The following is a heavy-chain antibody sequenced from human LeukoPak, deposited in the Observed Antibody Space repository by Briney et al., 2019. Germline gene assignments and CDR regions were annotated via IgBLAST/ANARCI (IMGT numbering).Heavy chain of an antibody. D-gene: IGHD6-13*01. CDR1: GGSMNSADYY. J-gene: IGHJ5*02. CDR2: ISYAGST. V-gene: IGHV4-39*01. CDR3: ARRAIPAEGSFDP. Sequence: PSETLSLTCSVSGGSMNSADYYWNWIRQPPGEGLEWIGGISYAGSTYYNPSLRSRVTISVDTSKNQFSLELRSLTAADTAVYYCARRAIPAEGSFDPWGQGTLVTVSS.